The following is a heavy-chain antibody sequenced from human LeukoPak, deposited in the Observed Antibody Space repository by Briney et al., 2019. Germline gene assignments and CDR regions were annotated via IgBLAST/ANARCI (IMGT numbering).Heavy chain of an antibody. CDR3: AKGQSTIANRSFDS. Sequence: GGSLRLSCAASGFTFSTYGMNLVRQAPGNVLEWFSTISTNSANTYYTDSVKGRFTISRDNSKNTLFMQMNSLRAEDTAVYYCAKGQSTIANRSFDSWGQGTLVTVSS. CDR2: ISTNSANT. D-gene: IGHD6-13*01. J-gene: IGHJ4*02. V-gene: IGHV3-23*01. CDR1: GFTFSTYG.